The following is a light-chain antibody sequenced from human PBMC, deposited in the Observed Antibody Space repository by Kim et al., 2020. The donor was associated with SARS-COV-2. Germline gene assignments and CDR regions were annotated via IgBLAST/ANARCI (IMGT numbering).Light chain of an antibody. CDR3: QQYGSSPLT. Sequence: EIVLTQSPGTLSVSPGEGVTLSCRASQSVSSSYLAWYQQKAGQAPRLLIYGASSRATGIPDKFSGSGSGTDFTLTISRLEPEDFAVYYCQQYGSSPLTFGGGTKVDIK. CDR1: QSVSSSY. V-gene: IGKV3-20*01. CDR2: GAS. J-gene: IGKJ4*01.